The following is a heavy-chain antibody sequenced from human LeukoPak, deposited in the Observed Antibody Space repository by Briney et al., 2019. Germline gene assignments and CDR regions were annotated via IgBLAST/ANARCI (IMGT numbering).Heavy chain of an antibody. J-gene: IGHJ6*02. D-gene: IGHD3-10*01. CDR1: GGSFSGYY. V-gene: IGHV4-34*01. CDR3: ARSGSYYYYGMDV. CDR2: INHSGST. Sequence: SETLSLTCAVYGGSFSGYYWSWIRQPPGKGLEWIGEINHSGSTNYNPSLKSRVTISVDTSKNQFSLKLSSVTAADTAVYYCARSGSYYYYGMDVWGQGTAVTVSS.